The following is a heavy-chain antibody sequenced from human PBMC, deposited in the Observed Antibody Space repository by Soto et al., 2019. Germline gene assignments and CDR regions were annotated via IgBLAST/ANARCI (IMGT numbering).Heavy chain of an antibody. CDR1: GYTFTNFG. Sequence: QVHLVQSGAVVENPGASVKVSCKASGYTFTNFGINWVRQALGQSLEWMGWITPYNGNANYPQKHQDRLTITTDTSTNTAYLELRSLRSDDTAVYFCARARMFSGAHHDYWGQGTRVTVSS. CDR3: ARARMFSGAHHDY. D-gene: IGHD1-26*01. V-gene: IGHV1-18*04. CDR2: ITPYNGNA. J-gene: IGHJ4*02.